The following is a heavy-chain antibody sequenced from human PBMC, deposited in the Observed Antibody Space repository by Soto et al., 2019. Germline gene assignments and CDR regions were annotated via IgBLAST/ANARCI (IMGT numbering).Heavy chain of an antibody. CDR2: VFYSGAT. V-gene: IGHV4-30-4*01. CDR1: GGPIKTGDYY. Sequence: SETLSLTCNVSGGPIKTGDYYWNWIRQPPGKGLEWIGYVFYSGATNYSPSLKSRAAISMDTSKNHFSLSLTSVTAADTAVYYCARAGFSYGHLLFWGQGSRVTVSS. D-gene: IGHD3-10*01. J-gene: IGHJ4*02. CDR3: ARAGFSYGHLLF.